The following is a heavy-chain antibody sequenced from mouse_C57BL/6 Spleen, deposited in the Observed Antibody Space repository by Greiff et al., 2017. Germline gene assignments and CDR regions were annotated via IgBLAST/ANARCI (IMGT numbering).Heavy chain of an antibody. CDR2: IYPRDGST. CDR3: ARPYYYGSSYWYFDV. J-gene: IGHJ1*03. Sequence: VQLQQSGPELVKPGASVKLSCKASGYTFTSYDINWVKQRPGQGLEWIGWIYPRDGSTKYNEKFKGKATLTVDTSSSTAYMELLSLTSEDSAVYFCARPYYYGSSYWYFDVWGTGTTVTVSS. CDR1: GYTFTSYD. D-gene: IGHD1-1*01. V-gene: IGHV1-85*01.